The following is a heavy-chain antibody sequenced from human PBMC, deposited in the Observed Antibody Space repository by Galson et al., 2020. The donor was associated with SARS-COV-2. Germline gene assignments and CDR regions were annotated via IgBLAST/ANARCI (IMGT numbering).Heavy chain of an antibody. D-gene: IGHD6-13*01. CDR1: GGSISSSSYY. Sequence: SETLSLTCTVSGGSISSSSYYWGWIRQPPGKGLEWLGSIYYSGSTYYNPSLKSRVTISVDTSKNQFSLKLSSVTAADTAVYYCARDFGAAAGTGVYYYYYGMDVWGQGTTVTVSS. CDR2: IYYSGST. J-gene: IGHJ6*02. CDR3: ARDFGAAAGTGVYYYYYGMDV. V-gene: IGHV4-39*07.